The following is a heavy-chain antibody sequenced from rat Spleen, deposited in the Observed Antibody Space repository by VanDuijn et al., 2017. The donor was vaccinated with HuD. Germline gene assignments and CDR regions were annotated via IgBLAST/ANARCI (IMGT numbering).Heavy chain of an antibody. CDR1: GFSLTRYH. CDR2: IWTGGNT. Sequence: QVQLKESGPGLVQPSQTLSLTCTVSGFSLTRYHVSWVRQSPGKGLEWMGVIWTGGNTAYNSLLKSRLSISRDISKSQVFLKTNTLHTEDTAMSCCARTYGGYTRHWFAYWGPGTLVTVSS. V-gene: IGHV2-43*01. CDR3: ARTYGGYTRHWFAY. D-gene: IGHD1-11*01. J-gene: IGHJ3*01.